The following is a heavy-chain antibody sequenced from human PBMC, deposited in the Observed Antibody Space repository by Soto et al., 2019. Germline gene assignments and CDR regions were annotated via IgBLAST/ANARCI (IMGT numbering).Heavy chain of an antibody. V-gene: IGHV1-69*01. Sequence: QVQLVQSGAEVKKPGSSVKVSCKASGGTFSSYAISWVRQAPGQGLEWMGGIIPIFGTANYAQKFQGRVTITADESMSTAYMELSSLRSEDTAVYYCARNRGSGYSSGWYSDYWGQGTLVTVSS. D-gene: IGHD6-19*01. CDR2: IIPIFGTA. J-gene: IGHJ4*02. CDR3: ARNRGSGYSSGWYSDY. CDR1: GGTFSSYA.